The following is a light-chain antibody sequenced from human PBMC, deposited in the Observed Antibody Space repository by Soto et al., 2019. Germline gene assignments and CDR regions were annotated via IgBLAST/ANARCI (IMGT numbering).Light chain of an antibody. CDR3: QQYDDYPPLI. CDR1: RNINRK. J-gene: IGKJ4*01. CDR2: GAS. V-gene: IGKV3-15*01. Sequence: EIVMTQSPATLSVSPGERATLSCRASRNINRKLAWYQQKPGQAPRLLISGASTRATGIPARFSGSGSGTEFTLTISSLQSEDFAVDYCQQYDDYPPLICGGGTKVEIK.